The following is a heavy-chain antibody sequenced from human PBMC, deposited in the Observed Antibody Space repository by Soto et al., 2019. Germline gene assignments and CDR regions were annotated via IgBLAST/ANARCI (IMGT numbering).Heavy chain of an antibody. CDR1: GFTFSTYW. D-gene: IGHD3-9*01. Sequence: GGSLRLSCAASGFTFSTYWMHWVRQAPGKGLVWVSRINRDGSSTSYADSVKDRFTISRDNAKNTLYLQMNSLRAEDTAVYYCARDTNELRYFAWLPHPGIYCYGMDVWGQGTKVTVSS. J-gene: IGHJ6*02. V-gene: IGHV3-74*01. CDR2: INRDGSST. CDR3: ARDTNELRYFAWLPHPGIYCYGMDV.